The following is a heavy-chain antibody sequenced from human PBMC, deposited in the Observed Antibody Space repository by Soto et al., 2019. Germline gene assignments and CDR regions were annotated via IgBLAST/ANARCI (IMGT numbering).Heavy chain of an antibody. CDR2: ISTYNGNT. D-gene: IGHD3-22*01. J-gene: IGHJ4*01. Sequence: ASVKVSCKASGYTFTSYGISWVRQAPGQGLEWMGWISTYNGNTNYAQKLQGRVTMTTDTSTSTAYMELRSLRSDDTAVYYCARDGRDDSTGYYNYFDYWAQGTLVTVSS. V-gene: IGHV1-18*01. CDR3: ARDGRDDSTGYYNYFDY. CDR1: GYTFTSYG.